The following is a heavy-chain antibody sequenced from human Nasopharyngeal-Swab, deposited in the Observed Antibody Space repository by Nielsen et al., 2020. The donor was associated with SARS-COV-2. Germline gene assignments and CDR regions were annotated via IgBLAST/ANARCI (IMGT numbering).Heavy chain of an antibody. D-gene: IGHD5-12*01. CDR2: ISYDGGIK. CDR1: GFTGSSYA. CDR3: ARDQYSGYDSYYFDY. J-gene: IGHJ4*02. Sequence: GESLKISCVASGFTGSSYAMHWVRQAPGKGLEWVAVISYDGGIKNYADSVRGRFTISRDNSKNTLYLQMNSLRAEDTAVYYCARDQYSGYDSYYFDYWGQGTLVTVSS. V-gene: IGHV3-30-3*01.